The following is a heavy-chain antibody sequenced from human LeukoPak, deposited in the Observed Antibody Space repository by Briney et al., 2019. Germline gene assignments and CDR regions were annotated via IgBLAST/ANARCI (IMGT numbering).Heavy chain of an antibody. CDR2: INPSGGST. D-gene: IGHD3-22*01. J-gene: IGHJ3*02. V-gene: IGHV1-46*01. CDR3: ARGHDSSGYYYRLAFDI. Sequence: ASVKVSCKASGYTFTGYYMHWVRQAPGQGLEWMGIINPSGGSTSYAQKFQGRVTMTRDTSTSTVYMELSSLRSEDTAVYYCARGHDSSGYYYRLAFDIWGQGTMVTVSS. CDR1: GYTFTGYY.